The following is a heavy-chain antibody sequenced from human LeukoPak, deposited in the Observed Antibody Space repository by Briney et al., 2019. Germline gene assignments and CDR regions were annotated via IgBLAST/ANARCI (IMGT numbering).Heavy chain of an antibody. CDR3: ARVERYSYGPLPYGMDV. CDR2: IYHSGST. D-gene: IGHD5-18*01. V-gene: IGHV4-30-2*01. CDR1: GGSISSGGYS. Sequence: SETLSLTCAVSGGSISSGGYSWSWIRQPPGKGLEWIGYIYHSGSTYYNPSLKSRVTISVDRSKNQFSLKLSSVTAADTAVYYCARVERYSYGPLPYGMDVWGQGTTVTVSS. J-gene: IGHJ6*02.